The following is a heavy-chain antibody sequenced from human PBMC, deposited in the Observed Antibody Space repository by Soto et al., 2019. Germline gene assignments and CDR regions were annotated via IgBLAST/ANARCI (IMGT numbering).Heavy chain of an antibody. Sequence: ASVKVSCKASGYTFTSYGISWVRQAPGQGLEWMGWISAYNGNTNYAQKLQGRVTMTTDTSTSTAYMELRSLRSDDTAVYYCARDSHYYIVVVPAAPPSYYYGMDVWGQGTTVTVSS. J-gene: IGHJ6*02. CDR2: ISAYNGNT. CDR3: ARDSHYYIVVVPAAPPSYYYGMDV. V-gene: IGHV1-18*01. D-gene: IGHD2-2*01. CDR1: GYTFTSYG.